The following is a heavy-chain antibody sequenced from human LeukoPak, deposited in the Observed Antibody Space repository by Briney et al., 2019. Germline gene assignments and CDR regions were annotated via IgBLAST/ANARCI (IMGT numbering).Heavy chain of an antibody. D-gene: IGHD4-17*01. Sequence: GGSLRLSCAASGFTFSSYGMHWVRQAPGKGLEWVSVIYSGGSTYYADSVKGRFTISRGNSKNTLYLQMNSLRAEDTAVYYCARDSGGTVTTGGAFDYWGQGTLVTVSS. CDR3: ARDSGGTVTTGGAFDY. CDR2: IYSGGST. J-gene: IGHJ4*02. CDR1: GFTFSSYG. V-gene: IGHV3-53*01.